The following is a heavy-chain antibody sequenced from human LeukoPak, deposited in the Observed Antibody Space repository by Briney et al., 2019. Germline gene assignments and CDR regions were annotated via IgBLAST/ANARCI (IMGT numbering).Heavy chain of an antibody. CDR3: ARHYSAAAAGYYYYGMDV. J-gene: IGHJ6*02. CDR1: GFTFSSYA. V-gene: IGHV3-30-3*01. D-gene: IGHD6-13*01. Sequence: GGSLRLSCAASGFTFSSYAMHWVRQAPGKGLEWVAVISYDGSNKYYADSVKGRFTISRDNAKNTLYLQMNSLRAEDTAVYYCARHYSAAAAGYYYYGMDVWGQGTTVTVSS. CDR2: ISYDGSNK.